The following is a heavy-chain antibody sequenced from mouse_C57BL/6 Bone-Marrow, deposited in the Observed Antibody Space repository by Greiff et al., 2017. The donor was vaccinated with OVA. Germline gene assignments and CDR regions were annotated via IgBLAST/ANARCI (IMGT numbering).Heavy chain of an antibody. CDR3: ARDPPGGGYAMDD. J-gene: IGHJ4*01. CDR1: GFTFSSYA. V-gene: IGHV5-4*01. D-gene: IGHD4-1*01. CDR2: ISDGGSYT. Sequence: EVKLVESGGGLVKPGGSLKLSCAASGFTFSSYAMSWVRQTPEKRLEWVATISDGGSYTYYPDNVKGRFTISRDNAKNNLYLQMSHLKSEDTAMYYCARDPPGGGYAMDDWGQGTSVTVSS.